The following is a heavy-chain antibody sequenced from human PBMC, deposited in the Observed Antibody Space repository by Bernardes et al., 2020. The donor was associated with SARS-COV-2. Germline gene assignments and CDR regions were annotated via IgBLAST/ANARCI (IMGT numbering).Heavy chain of an antibody. CDR2: ISYDGSNK. CDR1: GFTFSSYG. Sequence: GGSLRLSCAASGFTFSSYGMHWVRQAPGKGLEWVAVISYDGSNKYYADSVKGRFTISRDNSKNTLYLQMNSLRAEDTAVYYCAKVWAFVVPAAALDYWGQGTLVTVSS. D-gene: IGHD2-2*01. CDR3: AKVWAFVVPAAALDY. J-gene: IGHJ4*02. V-gene: IGHV3-30*18.